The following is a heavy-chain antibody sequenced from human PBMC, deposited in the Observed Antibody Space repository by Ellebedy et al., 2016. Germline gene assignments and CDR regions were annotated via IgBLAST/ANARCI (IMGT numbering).Heavy chain of an antibody. CDR1: GGSISSYY. V-gene: IGHV4-59*01. D-gene: IGHD5-12*01. CDR2: IYYSGST. Sequence: SETLSLTXTVSGGSISSYYWSWIRQPPGKGLEWIGYIYYSGSTNYNPSLKSRVTISVDTSKNQFSLKLSSVTAADTAVYYCASLRGYSGYDTTSPDYWGQGTLVTVSS. CDR3: ASLRGYSGYDTTSPDY. J-gene: IGHJ4*02.